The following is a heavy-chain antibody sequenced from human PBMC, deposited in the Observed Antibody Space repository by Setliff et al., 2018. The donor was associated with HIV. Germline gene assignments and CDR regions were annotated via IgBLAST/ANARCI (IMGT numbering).Heavy chain of an antibody. CDR3: ARGYDVVTGSPLYYMDV. Sequence: LSLTCTVSGGSISSQYWSWIRQTPGKGLESIGYVYNSGSTYYNPSLRSRVTILTHTSKNQLSLKLWSVTAADTAVYYCARGYDVVTGSPLYYMDVWGKGTTVTVSS. D-gene: IGHD3-9*01. J-gene: IGHJ6*03. CDR1: GGSISSQY. V-gene: IGHV4-59*11. CDR2: VYNSGST.